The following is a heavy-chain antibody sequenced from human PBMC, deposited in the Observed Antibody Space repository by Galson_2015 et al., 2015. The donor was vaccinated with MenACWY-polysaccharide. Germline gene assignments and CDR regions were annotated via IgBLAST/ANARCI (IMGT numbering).Heavy chain of an antibody. D-gene: IGHD1-26*01. V-gene: IGHV4-38-2*01. CDR3: ARVEKYSGSYYILH. CDR1: GSSISSDYY. Sequence: ETLSLPCAVSGSSISSDYYWGWIRPPPGKGLEWIGSIYHSGSTYYNPSLKSRVTISVDTSKNQFSLKLSSVTAADTAVYYCARVEKYSGSYYILHWGQGTLVTVSS. J-gene: IGHJ4*02. CDR2: IYHSGST.